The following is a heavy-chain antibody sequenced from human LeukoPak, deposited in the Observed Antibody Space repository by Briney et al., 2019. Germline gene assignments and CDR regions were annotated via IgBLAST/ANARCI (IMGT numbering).Heavy chain of an antibody. CDR3: ASSSWRRSQVDY. J-gene: IGHJ4*02. Sequence: SETLSLTCAVYGGSFSDYFWTWIRQPPGKGLEWIGEVYYTGSANYNPSLKSRVSISVDTSKNQFSLRLSSVTAADTAVYYCASSSWRRSQVDYWGQGTLVTVSS. CDR2: VYYTGSA. CDR1: GGSFSDYF. D-gene: IGHD2-2*01. V-gene: IGHV4-34*01.